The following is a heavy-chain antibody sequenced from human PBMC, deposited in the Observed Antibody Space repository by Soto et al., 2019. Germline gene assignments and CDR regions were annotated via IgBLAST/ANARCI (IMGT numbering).Heavy chain of an antibody. Sequence: QVQLVESGGGVVQPGRSLRLSCAASGFTFSSYGMHWVRQAPGKGLEWVAVIWYDGSNKYYVDSVKGRFTISRDNSKNTLYLQMNSLRAEDTAVYYCARAVRAYFDWLSYNWFDPWGQGTLVTVSS. D-gene: IGHD3-9*01. CDR3: ARAVRAYFDWLSYNWFDP. CDR1: GFTFSSYG. V-gene: IGHV3-33*01. CDR2: IWYDGSNK. J-gene: IGHJ5*02.